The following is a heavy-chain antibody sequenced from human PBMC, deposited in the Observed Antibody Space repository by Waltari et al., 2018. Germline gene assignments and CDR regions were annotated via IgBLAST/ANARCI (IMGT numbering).Heavy chain of an antibody. CDR3: ASRYDFWSGYDDAFDI. J-gene: IGHJ3*02. V-gene: IGHV3-30*02. CDR1: GLTFSSHG. D-gene: IGHD3-3*01. Sequence: QVQLVESGGGVVQPGGSLIRSCAASGLTFSSHGMHWVPHAPGKGLEWVAFIRYDGRNKDYADSVTSRFNTSRDNSKTTLYLQMNSLGAEDTAVYYCASRYDFWSGYDDAFDIWGQGTMVTVSS. CDR2: IRYDGRNK.